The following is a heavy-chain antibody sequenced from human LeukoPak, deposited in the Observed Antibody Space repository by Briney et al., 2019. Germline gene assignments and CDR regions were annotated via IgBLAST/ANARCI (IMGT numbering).Heavy chain of an antibody. D-gene: IGHD3-10*01. CDR3: AGAKLYYYGSGSYYHGYNWFDP. V-gene: IGHV4-4*07. CDR1: GGSISSYY. Sequence: SETLTLTCTVSGGSISSYYWSWIRQPAGKGLEWIGRIYTSGSTNYNPSLKSRVTMSVDTSKNQFSLKLSSVTAADTAVYYCAGAKLYYYGSGSYYHGYNWFDPWGQGTLVTVSS. J-gene: IGHJ5*02. CDR2: IYTSGST.